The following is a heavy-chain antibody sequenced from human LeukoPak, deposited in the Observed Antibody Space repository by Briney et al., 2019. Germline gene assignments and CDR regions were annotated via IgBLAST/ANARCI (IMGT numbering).Heavy chain of an antibody. D-gene: IGHD6-19*01. CDR1: GYMFTTYY. V-gene: IGHV1-2*02. CDR2: INPHSGGT. CDR3: ARGGTGYSSGWLRAFDI. J-gene: IGHJ3*02. Sequence: ASVKVSCKTSGYMFTTYYPHWVRQAPGQGLEWMGWINPHSGGTNYAQKFQGRVTMTRDTSISTVYMELSSVRSDDTAVYYCARGGTGYSSGWLRAFDICGQGTMVTVSS.